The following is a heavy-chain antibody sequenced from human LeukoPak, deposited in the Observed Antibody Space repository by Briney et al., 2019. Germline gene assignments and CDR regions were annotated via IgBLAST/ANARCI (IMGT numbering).Heavy chain of an antibody. CDR2: ISYDGSNK. CDR3: ARDGDYGDLSDY. J-gene: IGHJ4*02. D-gene: IGHD4-17*01. CDR1: GFTFSSYA. Sequence: GGSLRLSCAASGFTFSSYAMHWVRQAPGKGLEWVAVISYDGSNKYYADSVKGRFSISRDNSKNTLYLQMNSLRAEDTAVYYCARDGDYGDLSDYWGQGTLVTVSS. V-gene: IGHV3-30-3*01.